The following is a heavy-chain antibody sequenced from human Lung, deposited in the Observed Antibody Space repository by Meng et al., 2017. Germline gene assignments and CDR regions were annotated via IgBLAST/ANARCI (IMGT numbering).Heavy chain of an antibody. CDR1: GGSISSSNYY. CDR3: ARGQKGYFDL. J-gene: IGHJ2*01. Sequence: VQLQESGPGLLNPSQTRSLTCTVSGGSISSSNYYWSWIRQPPGKGLEWSGHIYNSGSTYYNPSLKSRITISVDTSKNQFSLKLSSVTAADTAVYYCARGQKGYFDLWGRGTLVTVSS. CDR2: IYNSGST. V-gene: IGHV4-30-4*01.